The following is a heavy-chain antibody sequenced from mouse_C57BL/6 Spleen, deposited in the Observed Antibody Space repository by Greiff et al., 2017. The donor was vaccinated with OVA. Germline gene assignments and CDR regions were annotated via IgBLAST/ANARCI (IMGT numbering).Heavy chain of an antibody. CDR3: ARVYYGSSYEAMDY. V-gene: IGHV5-4*01. D-gene: IGHD1-1*01. Sequence: EVQGVESGGGLVKPGGSLKLSCAASGFTFSSYAMSWVRQTPEKRLEWVATISDGGSYTYYPDNVKGRFTISRDNAKNNLYLQMSHLKSEDTAMYYCARVYYGSSYEAMDYWGQGTSVTVSS. J-gene: IGHJ4*01. CDR1: GFTFSSYA. CDR2: ISDGGSYT.